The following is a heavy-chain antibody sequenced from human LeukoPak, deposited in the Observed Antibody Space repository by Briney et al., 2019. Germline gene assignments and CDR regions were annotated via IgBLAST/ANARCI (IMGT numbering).Heavy chain of an antibody. D-gene: IGHD3-22*01. Sequence: QAGGSLRLSCAASGFTFSSYGMHWVRQAPGKGLEWVAVISYDGSNKYYADSVKGRFTISRDNSKNTLYLQMNSLRAEDTAVYYCAKDRSTMIVVGNFDYWGQGTLVTVSS. V-gene: IGHV3-30*18. J-gene: IGHJ4*02. CDR3: AKDRSTMIVVGNFDY. CDR1: GFTFSSYG. CDR2: ISYDGSNK.